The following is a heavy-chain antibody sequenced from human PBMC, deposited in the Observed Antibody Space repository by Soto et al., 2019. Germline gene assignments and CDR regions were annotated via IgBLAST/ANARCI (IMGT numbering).Heavy chain of an antibody. Sequence: QVQLVQSGAEVKKPGSSVKVSCKASGGTFSSYAISWVRQAPGQGLEWMGGIIPIFGTANYAQKFQGRVTITADDSTSTAYMELSSLRSEDTAVYYCARAAYSGYDLGGPLFDYWGQGTLVTVSS. CDR3: ARAAYSGYDLGGPLFDY. V-gene: IGHV1-69*01. CDR2: IIPIFGTA. D-gene: IGHD5-12*01. CDR1: GGTFSSYA. J-gene: IGHJ4*02.